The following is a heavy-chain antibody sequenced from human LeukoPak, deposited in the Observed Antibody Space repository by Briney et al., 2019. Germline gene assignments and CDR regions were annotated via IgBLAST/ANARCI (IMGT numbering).Heavy chain of an antibody. V-gene: IGHV3-23*01. CDR1: GFTFSSYA. Sequence: GGSLRLSCAASGFTFSSYAMSWVRQAPGKGLEWVSAISGSGGSTYYADSVKGRFTISRDNSKNTLYLQMNSLRAEDTAVYYCAKSPQYCSSTSCSLDYWGQGTLVTVSS. D-gene: IGHD2-2*01. J-gene: IGHJ4*02. CDR2: ISGSGGST. CDR3: AKSPQYCSSTSCSLDY.